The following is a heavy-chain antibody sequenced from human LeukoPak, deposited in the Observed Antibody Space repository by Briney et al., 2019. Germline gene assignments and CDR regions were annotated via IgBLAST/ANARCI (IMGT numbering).Heavy chain of an antibody. CDR3: AVLRGNNY. CDR2: ISGSGGST. D-gene: IGHD3-10*01. CDR1: GFKFSDYA. J-gene: IGHJ4*02. Sequence: GGSLRLSCRASGFKFSDYAMTWVRQAPGKGLEWVSAISGSGGSTYYADSVKGRFTISRDNSKNSLYLQMNSLRVEDTAVYYCAVLRGNNYWGQGTLVTVSS. V-gene: IGHV3-23*01.